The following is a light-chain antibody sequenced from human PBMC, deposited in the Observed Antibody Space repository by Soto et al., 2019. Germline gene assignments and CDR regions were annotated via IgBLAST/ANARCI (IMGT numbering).Light chain of an antibody. CDR3: QQRSNWPLIT. J-gene: IGKJ5*01. CDR2: DAS. CDR1: QSVSSY. Sequence: EIVLTQSPATLSLSPEERATLSCRASQSVSSYLAWYQQKLGQAPRLLIYDASNRATGIPARFSGSGSGTDFTLTISSLEPEDFAVYYCQQRSNWPLITFGQGTRLEIK. V-gene: IGKV3-11*01.